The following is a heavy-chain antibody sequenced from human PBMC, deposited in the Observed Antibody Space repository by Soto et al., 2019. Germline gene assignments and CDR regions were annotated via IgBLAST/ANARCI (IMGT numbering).Heavy chain of an antibody. V-gene: IGHV3-30*18. CDR2: ISYDGSNK. CDR1: GFTFSSYG. Sequence: QVQLVESGGGVVQPGRSLRLSCAASGFTFSSYGMHWVRQAPGKGLEWAAVISYDGSNKYYADSVKGRFTISRDNSKNTLYLQMNIVRAEDTAVYYCAKDRRVGGYVGSLDPWGQGTLVTVSS. J-gene: IGHJ5*02. CDR3: AKDRRVGGYVGSLDP. D-gene: IGHD3-16*01.